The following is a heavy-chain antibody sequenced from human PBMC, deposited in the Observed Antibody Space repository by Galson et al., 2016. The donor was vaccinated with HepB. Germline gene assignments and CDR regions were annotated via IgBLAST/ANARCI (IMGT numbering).Heavy chain of an antibody. D-gene: IGHD1-26*01. CDR1: GFTFSSHW. V-gene: IGHV3-74*01. J-gene: IGHJ4*02. CDR2: INTDGSST. CDR3: ARGGSRPIDY. Sequence: SLRLSCAASGFTFSSHWMHWVRQAPGKGLVWVSRINTDGSSTSYTDSVKGRFTISRDNAKNTLYLQMNSLRAEDTAVYYCARGGSRPIDYWGQGTLVTVSS.